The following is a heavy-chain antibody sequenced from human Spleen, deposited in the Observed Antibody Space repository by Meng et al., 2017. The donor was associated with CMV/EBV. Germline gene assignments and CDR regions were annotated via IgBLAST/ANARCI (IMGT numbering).Heavy chain of an antibody. CDR2: IIADNGKT. CDR1: GYTFTNYG. J-gene: IGHJ6*02. V-gene: IGHV1-18*01. D-gene: IGHD3-10*01. CDR3: ARDSLVRGRSTYYYGMDV. Sequence: ASVKVSCKASGYTFTNYGISWVRQATGQRLEWMGWIIADNGKTHYAQNFQGRVTMITDTSTSTAYMELRSLRSDDTAIYHCARDSLVRGRSTYYYGMDVWGQGTTVTVSS.